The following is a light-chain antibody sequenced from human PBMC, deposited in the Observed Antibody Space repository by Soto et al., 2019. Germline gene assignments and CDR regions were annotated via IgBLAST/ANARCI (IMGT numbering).Light chain of an antibody. V-gene: IGKV4-1*01. J-gene: IGKJ2*01. Sequence: DIVMTQSPDSLAVSLGERATINCQSSQTVLYSSNSQNYLAWYQQQPGQPPKLLIYWASTRESGVPDRFSGSGSGTDFTLTISSLQAEDVAVYYCQQYYSSPYTFGQGTKLEIK. CDR1: QTVLYSSNSQNY. CDR3: QQYYSSPYT. CDR2: WAS.